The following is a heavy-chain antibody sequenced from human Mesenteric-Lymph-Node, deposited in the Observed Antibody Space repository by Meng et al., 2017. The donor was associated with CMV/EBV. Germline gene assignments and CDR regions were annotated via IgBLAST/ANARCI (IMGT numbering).Heavy chain of an antibody. CDR2: IYYSGST. V-gene: IGHV4-61*01. D-gene: IGHD3-10*01. CDR3: ARIKIDYYGSGSYCYFDY. J-gene: IGHJ4*02. CDR1: SSGSYY. Sequence: SSGSYYWSWIRQPPGKGLEWIGYIYYSGSTNYNPSLKSRITISADTSKNQFSLKLRSVTAADTAVYYCARIKIDYYGSGSYCYFDYWGQGTLVTVSS.